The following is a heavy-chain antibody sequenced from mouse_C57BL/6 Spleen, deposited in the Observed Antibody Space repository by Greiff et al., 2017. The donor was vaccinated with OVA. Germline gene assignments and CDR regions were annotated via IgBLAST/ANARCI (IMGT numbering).Heavy chain of an antibody. CDR2: IYPGDGDT. Sequence: QVQLQQSGPELVKPGASVKISCKASGYAFSSSWMNWVKQRPGKGLEWIGRIYPGDGDTNYNGKFKGKATLTADKSSSTAYMQLSSLTSEDSAVYFCARGGWLLPYAMDYWGQGTSVTVSS. CDR3: ARGGWLLPYAMDY. D-gene: IGHD2-3*01. CDR1: GYAFSSSW. V-gene: IGHV1-82*01. J-gene: IGHJ4*01.